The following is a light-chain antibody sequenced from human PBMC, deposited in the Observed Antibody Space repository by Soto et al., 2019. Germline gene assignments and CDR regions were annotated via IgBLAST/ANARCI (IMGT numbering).Light chain of an antibody. CDR3: SSYTTSGTYV. CDR2: EVS. Sequence: QSALTQPRSVSGSPGQSVTISCSGTSSDVGGYEYVSWYQQHPGKAPKLMISEVSHRPSGVSTRFSGSKSGNTASLTISGLQAEDEADYYCSSYTTSGTYVFGAGTKVT. J-gene: IGLJ1*01. CDR1: SSDVGGYEY. V-gene: IGLV2-14*01.